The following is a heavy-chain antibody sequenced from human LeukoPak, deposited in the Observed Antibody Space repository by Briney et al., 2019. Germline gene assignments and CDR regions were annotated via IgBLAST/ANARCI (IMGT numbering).Heavy chain of an antibody. D-gene: IGHD5-18*01. Sequence: PGGSLRLSCAASGFTFNIYAMNWVRQAPGKGLEWVAAISGSGVSTRDADSVKGRFTISRDNSKNTLYLQMSSLRAEDTAVYYCAKDHMSSPVTYGYSFDYWGQGTLVTASS. CDR3: AKDHMSSPVTYGYSFDY. CDR1: GFTFNIYA. CDR2: ISGSGVST. J-gene: IGHJ4*02. V-gene: IGHV3-23*01.